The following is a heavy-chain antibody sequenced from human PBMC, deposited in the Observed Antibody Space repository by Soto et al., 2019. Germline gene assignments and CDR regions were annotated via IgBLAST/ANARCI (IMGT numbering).Heavy chain of an antibody. CDR1: GGTFSSYA. D-gene: IGHD3-3*01. CDR3: AREGGGGYDFWSGYYCSLFRGMYV. Sequence: SVKVSCKASGGTFSSYAISWVRQAPGQGLEWMGGIIPIFGTANYAQKFQGRVTITADESTSTAYMELSSLRSEDTAVYYCAREGGGGYDFWSGYYCSLFRGMYVWGQGTTVTVSS. V-gene: IGHV1-69*13. J-gene: IGHJ6*02. CDR2: IIPIFGTA.